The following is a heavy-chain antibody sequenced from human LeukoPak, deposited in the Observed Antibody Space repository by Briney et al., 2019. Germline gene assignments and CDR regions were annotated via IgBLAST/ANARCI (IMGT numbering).Heavy chain of an antibody. V-gene: IGHV4-59*01. Sequence: PSETLSLTCTVSGGSISSYYWSWIRQPPGKGLEWIGYIYYSGSTNYNPSLKSRVTISVDTSKNQLSLKLSSVTAADTAVYYCARVVRTVAGFPFDYWGQGTLVTVSS. J-gene: IGHJ4*02. CDR3: ARVVRTVAGFPFDY. CDR1: GGSISSYY. D-gene: IGHD6-19*01. CDR2: IYYSGST.